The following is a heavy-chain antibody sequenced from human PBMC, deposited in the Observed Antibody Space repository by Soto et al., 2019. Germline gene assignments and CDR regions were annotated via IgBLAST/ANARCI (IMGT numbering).Heavy chain of an antibody. V-gene: IGHV4-30-4*01. D-gene: IGHD3-22*01. CDR1: GGSISSGDYY. J-gene: IGHJ1*01. CDR3: ARVRFITKAMIGFQH. CDR2: IYYSGST. Sequence: QVQLQESGPGLVKPSQTLSLTCTVSGGSISSGDYYWSWIRQPPGKGLEWIGYIYYSGSTYYNPSLKSRVTISVDTSKNQFSLKLSSVTAADTAVYYCARVRFITKAMIGFQHWGQGTLVTVSS.